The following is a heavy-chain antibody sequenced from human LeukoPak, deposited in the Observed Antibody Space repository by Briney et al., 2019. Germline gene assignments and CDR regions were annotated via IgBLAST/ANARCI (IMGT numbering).Heavy chain of an antibody. J-gene: IGHJ6*03. CDR1: GFTFSSNS. D-gene: IGHD6-13*01. V-gene: IGHV3-48*01. CDR3: ARVEAAAGYYYYYYMDV. CDR2: ISSSSSTI. Sequence: GGSLRLSCAASGFTFSSNSMNWVRQAPGRGLEWVSYISSSSSTIYYADSVKGRFTISRDNAKNSIYLQMNSLRAEDTAVYYCARVEAAAGYYYYYYMDVWGKGTTVTISS.